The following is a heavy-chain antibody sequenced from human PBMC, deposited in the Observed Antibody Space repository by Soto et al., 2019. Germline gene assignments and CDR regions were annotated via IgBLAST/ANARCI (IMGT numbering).Heavy chain of an antibody. CDR2: MSGSGGST. J-gene: IGHJ4*02. Sequence: GSLRLSCAASGFTFSSYAMRWVRQAPGKGLEWVSVMSGSGGSTYYADSVKGRFTISRDNSKNTLYLQMNSLRAEDTAVYYCAKEGEDSDVVVTASWGQGTLVTVSS. CDR1: GFTFSSYA. D-gene: IGHD2-21*02. V-gene: IGHV3-23*01. CDR3: AKEGEDSDVVVTAS.